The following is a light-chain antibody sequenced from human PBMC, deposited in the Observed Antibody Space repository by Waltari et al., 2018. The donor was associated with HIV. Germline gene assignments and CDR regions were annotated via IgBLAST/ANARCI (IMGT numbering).Light chain of an antibody. CDR3: QVWDSRSAHVV. J-gene: IGLJ2*01. V-gene: IGLV3-21*02. Sequence: SYVLAQPPSLSVAPGQTARISCGENNIESKSVHWYRQKPGQAPVLVVYDDSDRPSGIPERFSGSNSGNTATLTISRVEAGDEADYYCQVWDSRSAHVVFGGGTKLTVL. CDR1: NIESKS. CDR2: DDS.